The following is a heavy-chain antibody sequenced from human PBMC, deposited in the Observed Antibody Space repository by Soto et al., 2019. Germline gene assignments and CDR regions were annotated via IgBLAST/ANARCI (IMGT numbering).Heavy chain of an antibody. CDR3: AKGFCSSSSCFNDWYFDL. D-gene: IGHD2-2*01. J-gene: IGHJ2*01. V-gene: IGHV3-15*01. Sequence: GLSLRLSCAASGFTFSNAWMSWVRQAPGEGLEWVGRIKSKTDGGTTDYDAPVKGRFNISRDDSKIMLYLQMNSLRAEDTAVYYCAKGFCSSSSCFNDWYFDLWG. CDR2: IKSKTDGGTT. CDR1: GFTFSNAW.